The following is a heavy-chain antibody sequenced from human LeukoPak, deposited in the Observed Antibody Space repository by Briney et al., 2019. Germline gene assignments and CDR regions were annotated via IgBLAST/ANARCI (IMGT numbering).Heavy chain of an antibody. Sequence: ETLSLTCTVSGGSISSYYWSWVRQAPGKGLEWVANIKQDGSEKYYVDSVKGRFTISRDNAKNSLYLQMNSLRAEDTAVYYCAKDFGWLDPWGQGTLVTVSS. CDR3: AKDFGWLDP. D-gene: IGHD3-3*01. J-gene: IGHJ5*02. CDR1: GGSISSYY. V-gene: IGHV3-7*04. CDR2: IKQDGSEK.